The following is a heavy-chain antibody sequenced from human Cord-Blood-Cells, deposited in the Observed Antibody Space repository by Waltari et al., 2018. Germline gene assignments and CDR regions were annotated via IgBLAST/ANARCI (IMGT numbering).Heavy chain of an antibody. D-gene: IGHD1-1*01. V-gene: IGHV4-59*01. J-gene: IGHJ6*02. CDR2: IYYSGST. CDR1: GGPISSSY. Sequence: QVQLQESGPGLVKPSETLSLTCPVSGGPISSSYWSWIRPPPGKGLEWIGYIYYSGSTNYNPSLKSRVTISVDTSKNQFSLKLSSVTAADTAVYYCARVTTGTPSYYYGMDVWGQGTTVTVSS. CDR3: ARVTTGTPSYYYGMDV.